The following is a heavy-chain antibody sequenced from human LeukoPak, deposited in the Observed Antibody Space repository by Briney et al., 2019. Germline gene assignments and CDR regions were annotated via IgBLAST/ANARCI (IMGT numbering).Heavy chain of an antibody. J-gene: IGHJ4*02. D-gene: IGHD5-18*01. CDR3: ARGRGYSYGQLDY. V-gene: IGHV3-48*01. CDR1: GFTFSSYN. Sequence: GGSLRLSCAASGFTFSSYNMNWVRQAPGKGLEWVSYISSTSITIYYADSVKGRFTISRDNAKNSLYLQMNSLRAEDTAVYYCARGRGYSYGQLDYWGQGTLVTVSS. CDR2: ISSTSITI.